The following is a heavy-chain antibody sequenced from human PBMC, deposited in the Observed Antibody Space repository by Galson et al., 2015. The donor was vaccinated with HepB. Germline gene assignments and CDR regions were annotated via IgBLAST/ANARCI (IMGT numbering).Heavy chain of an antibody. CDR2: IIPIFGTA. D-gene: IGHD3-10*01. CDR1: GGTFSSYA. J-gene: IGHJ4*02. Sequence: SVKVSCKASGGTFSSYAISWVRQAPGQGLEWMGGIIPIFGTANYAQKFQGRVTITADESTSTAYMELSSLRSEDTAVYYCARSLLGVWSFDYWGQGTLVTVSS. CDR3: ARSLLGVWSFDY. V-gene: IGHV1-69*13.